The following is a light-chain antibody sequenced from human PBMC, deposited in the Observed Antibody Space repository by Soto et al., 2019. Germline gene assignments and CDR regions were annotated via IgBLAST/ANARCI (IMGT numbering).Light chain of an antibody. CDR1: QDISSY. CDR3: QQLNTYPST. CDR2: AAS. Sequence: IHLTQSPSSLSASVGDGVTSSCRASQDISSYLGWYQQKPGKAPKLLIYAASTLQRGVPSRFSGSGSGTDFTLTISSLQPEDFATYYCQQLNTYPSTFGGGTKVDTK. V-gene: IGKV1-9*01. J-gene: IGKJ4*01.